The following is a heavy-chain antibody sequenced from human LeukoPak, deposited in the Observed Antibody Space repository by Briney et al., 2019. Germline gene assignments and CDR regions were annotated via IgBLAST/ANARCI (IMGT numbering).Heavy chain of an antibody. CDR1: GYSISSAYY. Sequence: SETLSLTCTVSGYSISSAYYWGWIRRPPGKGLEWIVSVYRTGSTYYNPSLKSRLTTSVDTSKNQFSLKLSSVTAADTAVYYCARVRHGSGSYWARYWGQGTLVTVSS. CDR3: ARVRHGSGSYWARY. J-gene: IGHJ4*02. CDR2: VYRTGST. V-gene: IGHV4-38-2*02. D-gene: IGHD3-10*01.